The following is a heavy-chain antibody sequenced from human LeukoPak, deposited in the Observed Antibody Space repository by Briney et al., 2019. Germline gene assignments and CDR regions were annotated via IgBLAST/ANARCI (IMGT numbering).Heavy chain of an antibody. V-gene: IGHV3-21*01. CDR2: ISSSSSYI. J-gene: IGHJ4*02. CDR3: ARLAFPHRGPTDY. CDR1: GFTFSSYS. Sequence: AGGSLRLSCAASGFTFSSYSMNWVRQAPGKGLEWVSSISSSSSYIYYADSVKGRFTISRDNAKNSLYLQMNSLRAEDTAVYYCARLAFPHRGPTDYWGQGTLVTVSS.